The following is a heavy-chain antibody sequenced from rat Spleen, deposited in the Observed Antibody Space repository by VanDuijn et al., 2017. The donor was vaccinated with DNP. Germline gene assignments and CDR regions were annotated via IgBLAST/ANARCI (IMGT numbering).Heavy chain of an antibody. CDR1: GYTFTSYY. J-gene: IGHJ4*01. CDR2: INTGSKST. Sequence: QIQLQQSGTELAKPGSSVKISCKASGYTFTSYYISWIKQTTGQGLECIGYINTGSKSTNYNEKFKGKATLTVDKSSSTAFMQLSSLTPDDSAVYYCARGTIAAMDAWGQGTSVTVSS. V-gene: IGHV1-43*01. CDR3: ARGTIAAMDA. D-gene: IGHD1-2*01.